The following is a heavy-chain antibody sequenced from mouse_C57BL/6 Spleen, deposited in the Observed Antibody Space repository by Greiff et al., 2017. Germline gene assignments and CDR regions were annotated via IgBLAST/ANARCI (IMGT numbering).Heavy chain of an antibody. J-gene: IGHJ2*01. CDR1: GYTFTRSF. CDR3: ARCGSLPPADY. D-gene: IGHD1-1*02. Sequence: QVQLQQPGAELVIPLSSVKLSCKSSGYTFTRSFLPLVKQRPGPFLSLISYLYPSYICTNYNQQFTGKSTFTVDKSSSTAYMQLSSLTSEDSAVYYCARCGSLPPADYWGQGTTLTVSS. CDR2: LYPSYICT. V-gene: IGHV1-69*01.